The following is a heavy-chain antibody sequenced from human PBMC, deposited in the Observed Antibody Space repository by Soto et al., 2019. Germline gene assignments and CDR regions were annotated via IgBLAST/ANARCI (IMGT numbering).Heavy chain of an antibody. J-gene: IGHJ4*02. CDR2: ISYAGSNK. CDR1: GFTFSSYG. CDR3: AKADSSGYYGFDY. D-gene: IGHD3-22*01. V-gene: IGHV3-30*18. Sequence: PGGSLRLSCAASGFTFSSYGMHWVRQAPGKGLEWVAVISYAGSNKYYAAPVNGRFTIFRDNPKNTLDLQMNSLKAEDTAVYYCAKADSSGYYGFDYWGQGALVTVSS.